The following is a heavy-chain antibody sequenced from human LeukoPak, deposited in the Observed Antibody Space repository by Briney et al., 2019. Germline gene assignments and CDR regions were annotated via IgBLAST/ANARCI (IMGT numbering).Heavy chain of an antibody. Sequence: PSETLSLTCTVSGGSISSYYWSWIRQPAGKGLEWIGRIYTSGSTNYNPSLKSRVTTSVDTSKNQFSLKLSSVTAADTAVYYCARDYREDYGDYRDWFDPWGQGTLVTVSS. V-gene: IGHV4-4*07. J-gene: IGHJ5*02. CDR1: GGSISSYY. CDR2: IYTSGST. CDR3: ARDYREDYGDYRDWFDP. D-gene: IGHD4-17*01.